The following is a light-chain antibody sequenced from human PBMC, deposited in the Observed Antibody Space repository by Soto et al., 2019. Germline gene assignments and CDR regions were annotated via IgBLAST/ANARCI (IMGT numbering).Light chain of an antibody. Sequence: IVLTQSPGTLSLSPGERATLSCRASQSVSSNYLAWYQQKPGQAPRLLIHGASTRATGVPDRFSGSGSGTDFTLTISRLEPEDFAVYHCQQYGSLSWTFGQGTKVDIK. J-gene: IGKJ1*01. CDR3: QQYGSLSWT. CDR1: QSVSSNY. CDR2: GAS. V-gene: IGKV3-20*01.